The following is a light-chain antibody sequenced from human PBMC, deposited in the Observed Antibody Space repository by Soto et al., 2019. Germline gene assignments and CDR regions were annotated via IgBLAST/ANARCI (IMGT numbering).Light chain of an antibody. CDR1: SSNIGSNY. CDR3: AAWDDSLSGPKV. V-gene: IGLV1-47*01. CDR2: RNK. J-gene: IGLJ2*01. Sequence: QSVLTQPPSASGTPGQRVTISCSGSSSNIGSNYVYWYQQLPGTAPKLLIYRNKQRPSGVPDRFSGSKSGTSASLAISGLRSEDEADDYCAAWDDSLSGPKVFGGGTKLTVL.